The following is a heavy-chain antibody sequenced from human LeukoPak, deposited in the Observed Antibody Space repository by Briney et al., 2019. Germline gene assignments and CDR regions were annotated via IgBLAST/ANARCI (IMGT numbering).Heavy chain of an antibody. Sequence: SETLSLTCAVYGGSFSGYYWSWIRQPPGKGLEWIGEINHSGSTNYNPSLKSRVTISVDTSKNQFSLKLSSVTAADTAVYYCARDQGYYYDSSGYYSYWGQGTLVTVSS. D-gene: IGHD3-22*01. V-gene: IGHV4-34*01. CDR1: GGSFSGYY. CDR2: INHSGST. CDR3: ARDQGYYYDSSGYYSY. J-gene: IGHJ4*02.